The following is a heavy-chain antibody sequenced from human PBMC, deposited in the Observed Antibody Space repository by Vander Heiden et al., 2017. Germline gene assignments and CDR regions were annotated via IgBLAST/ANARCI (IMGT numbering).Heavy chain of an antibody. CDR1: GFTFSGDG. J-gene: IGHJ4*02. CDR2: IWYDGSNK. D-gene: IGHD2-15*01. Sequence: QVQLVESGGGVVQPGRSLSLPCAAPGFTFSGDGMHWVRQAPGKGLEWVAVIWYDGSNKYYADSVKGRFTISRDNSKNTLYLQMNSLRAEDTAVYYCAREGQYCSGGSCFDYWGQGTLVNVSS. V-gene: IGHV3-33*01. CDR3: AREGQYCSGGSCFDY.